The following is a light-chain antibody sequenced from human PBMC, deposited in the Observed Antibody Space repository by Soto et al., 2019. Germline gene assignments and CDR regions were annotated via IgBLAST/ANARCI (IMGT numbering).Light chain of an antibody. V-gene: IGLV2-14*01. CDR2: DVS. CDR3: SSFTGTSYV. Sequence: QSVLTQPASVSGSQGQSITLSRTGASSDVGGNNYVSWYQQYPGKAPKLMVCDVSNRPSGVSNRFSGSKSGNTASLTISGLQAEDEADYYCSSFTGTSYVFGTGTKVTVL. J-gene: IGLJ1*01. CDR1: SSDVGGNNY.